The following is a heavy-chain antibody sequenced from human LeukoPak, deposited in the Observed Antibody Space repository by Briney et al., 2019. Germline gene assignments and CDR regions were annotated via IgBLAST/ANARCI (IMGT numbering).Heavy chain of an antibody. CDR3: ARGLYGRSGYYSY. Sequence: ASVKVSCKASGDTFISYDINWVRQATGQGLEWMGWMNPNSGNTGYAQKFQGRVTMTRNTSISTAYMELSSLISADTAVYYCARGLYGRSGYYSYWGEGTQVTVSS. CDR2: MNPNSGNT. J-gene: IGHJ4*02. V-gene: IGHV1-8*01. D-gene: IGHD3-22*01. CDR1: GDTFISYD.